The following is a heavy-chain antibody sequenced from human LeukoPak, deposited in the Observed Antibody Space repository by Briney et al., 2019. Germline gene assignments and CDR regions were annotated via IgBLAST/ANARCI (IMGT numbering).Heavy chain of an antibody. CDR1: GGSISSSSYY. D-gene: IGHD5-12*01. CDR2: IYYSGST. J-gene: IGHJ4*02. Sequence: SETLSLTCTVSGGSISSSSYYWGWIRQPPGKGLEWIGSIYYSGSTYYNPSLKSRVTISVDTSKNQFSLKLSSVTAADTAVYYCARENSGYVGRAFDYWGQGTLVTVSS. CDR3: ARENSGYVGRAFDY. V-gene: IGHV4-39*07.